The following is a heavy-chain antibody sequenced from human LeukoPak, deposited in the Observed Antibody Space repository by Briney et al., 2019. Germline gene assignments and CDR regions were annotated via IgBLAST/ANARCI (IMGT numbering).Heavy chain of an antibody. CDR3: ARSAGSAFFDY. Sequence: ASVKVSCKASGYTFTGFYIHWVRQAPGQGLEWMGWIYSDSGDTNYAQKFQGWVTMTRDTSISTAYMEPSRLTSDDTAVYYCARSAGSAFFDYWGQGTLVTVSS. CDR2: IYSDSGDT. J-gene: IGHJ4*02. V-gene: IGHV1-2*04. CDR1: GYTFTGFY. D-gene: IGHD2-15*01.